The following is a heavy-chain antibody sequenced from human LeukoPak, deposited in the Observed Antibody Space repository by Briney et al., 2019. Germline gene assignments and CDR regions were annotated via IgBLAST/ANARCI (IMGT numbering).Heavy chain of an antibody. CDR3: ARDFVYGDSLECFQD. D-gene: IGHD4-17*01. J-gene: IGHJ1*01. CDR2: ISGSSTYT. CDR1: GFTFSDYY. Sequence: GGSLRLSCAASGFTFSDYYMSWIRQAPGKGLEWVSYISGSSTYTNYADSVKGRFTISRDNAKNSLYLQMNSLRAEDTAVYYCARDFVYGDSLECFQDWGQGTLVTVSS. V-gene: IGHV3-11*05.